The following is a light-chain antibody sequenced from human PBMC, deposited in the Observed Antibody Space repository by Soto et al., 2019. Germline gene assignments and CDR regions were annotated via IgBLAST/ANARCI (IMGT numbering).Light chain of an antibody. V-gene: IGKV1-39*01. J-gene: IGKJ5*01. CDR2: SSS. Sequence: DIEMTQSPSSLSASVGDRVTISCRTSQTINNNLNWYQQRPGKAPKLLIYSSSSLLSGVPPRFSGSGSGTDFTLTISSLQPEDFATYFCQQTYIIPLTFGQGTRLDIK. CDR3: QQTYIIPLT. CDR1: QTINNN.